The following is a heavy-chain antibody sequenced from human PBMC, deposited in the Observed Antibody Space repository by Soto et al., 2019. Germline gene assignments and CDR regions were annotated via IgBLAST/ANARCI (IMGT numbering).Heavy chain of an antibody. J-gene: IGHJ5*02. CDR1: GGTFSSYA. V-gene: IGHV1-69*01. CDR2: IIPIFGKA. CDR3: ARANVAVGGGNWFDP. Sequence: QVQLVQSGAEVKKPGSSVKVSCKASGGTFSSYAISWVRQAPGQGLEWMGGIIPIFGKANYAQKFQGRVTITADESTSTAYMELGGLRSEDTAVYSWARANVAVGGGNWFDPWGQGTLVTVSS. D-gene: IGHD6-19*01.